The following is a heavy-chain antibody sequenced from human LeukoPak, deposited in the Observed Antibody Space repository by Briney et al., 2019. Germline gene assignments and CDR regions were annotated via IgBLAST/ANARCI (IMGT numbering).Heavy chain of an antibody. CDR3: ARARISVTGTDWFDP. J-gene: IGHJ5*02. D-gene: IGHD6-19*01. Sequence: PSETLSLTCTVSGYSISSGYYWGWIRQPPGKGLEWIGSIYHSGSTYYNPSLKSRVTMSIDTSKNQFSLNLSSVTAADTAVYYCARARISVTGTDWFDPWGQGTLVTVSS. CDR2: IYHSGST. V-gene: IGHV4-38-2*02. CDR1: GYSISSGYY.